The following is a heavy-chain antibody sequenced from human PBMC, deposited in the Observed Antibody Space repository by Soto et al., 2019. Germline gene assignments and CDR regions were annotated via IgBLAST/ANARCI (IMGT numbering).Heavy chain of an antibody. V-gene: IGHV3-23*01. Sequence: GGSLRLSCAAFGFSITNHGINWVRQTPGKGLEWVSAISGSGGSTYYADSVKGRFTISRDNSKNTLYLQMNSLRAEDTAVYYCAKVIYGDYVDYYYGMDVWGQGTTVTVSS. CDR3: AKVIYGDYVDYYYGMDV. CDR1: GFSITNHG. D-gene: IGHD4-17*01. J-gene: IGHJ6*02. CDR2: ISGSGGST.